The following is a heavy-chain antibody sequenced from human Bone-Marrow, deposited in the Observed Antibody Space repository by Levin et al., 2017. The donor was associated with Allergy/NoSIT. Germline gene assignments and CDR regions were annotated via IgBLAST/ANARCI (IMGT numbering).Heavy chain of an antibody. CDR1: GGSISSSSYY. V-gene: IGHV4-39*01. J-gene: IGHJ4*02. D-gene: IGHD6-19*01. CDR2: IYYSGST. Sequence: PSETLSLTCTVSGGSISSSSYYWGWIRQPPGKGLEWIGSIYYSGSTYYNPSLKSRVTISVDTSKNQFSLKLSSVTAPDTAVYYCARQPRIAVAGTDLHIDYWGQGTLVTVSS. CDR3: ARQPRIAVAGTDLHIDY.